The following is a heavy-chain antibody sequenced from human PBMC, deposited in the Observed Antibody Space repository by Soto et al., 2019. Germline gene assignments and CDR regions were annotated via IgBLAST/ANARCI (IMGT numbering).Heavy chain of an antibody. CDR3: ARRRDTAPDY. CDR2: IYYSGST. J-gene: IGHJ4*02. D-gene: IGHD5-18*01. CDR1: GGSISSSSYY. V-gene: IGHV4-39*01. Sequence: QLQLQESGPGLVKPSETLSLTCTVSGGSISSSSYYWGWIRQPPGKGLEWIGCIYYSGSTYYNPSLKSRVTISVDTSKNQFSLKLSSVTAADTAVYYCARRRDTAPDYWGQGTLVTVSS.